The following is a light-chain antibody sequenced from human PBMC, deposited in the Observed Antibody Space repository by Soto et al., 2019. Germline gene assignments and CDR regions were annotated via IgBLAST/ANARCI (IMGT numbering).Light chain of an antibody. J-gene: IGKJ1*01. CDR2: GAS. CDR1: QSVSSSY. V-gene: IGKV3D-7*01. CDR3: QQDCNLPPT. Sequence: LAPGERVTLSCRASQSVSSSYLTWYQQKPGQAPSLLIYGASTRATSIPARFSGSGSGTDFTLTISSLLPEDFAVYYCQQDCNLPPTFGQGTKVDIK.